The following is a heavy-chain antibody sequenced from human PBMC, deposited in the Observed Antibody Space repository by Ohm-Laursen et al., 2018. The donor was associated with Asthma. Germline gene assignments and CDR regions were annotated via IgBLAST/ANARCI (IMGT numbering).Heavy chain of an antibody. D-gene: IGHD6-19*01. CDR1: GFTFSHYG. J-gene: IGHJ3*02. CDR3: ARAVGDSSGWPGAFDI. CDR2: IKQDGSEK. Sequence: SLRLSCAASGFTFSHYGMHWVRQAPGKGLEWVANIKQDGSEKYYVDSVKGRFTISRDNAKNSLYLQMNSLRAEDTAVYYCARAVGDSSGWPGAFDIWGQGTMVTVSS. V-gene: IGHV3-7*01.